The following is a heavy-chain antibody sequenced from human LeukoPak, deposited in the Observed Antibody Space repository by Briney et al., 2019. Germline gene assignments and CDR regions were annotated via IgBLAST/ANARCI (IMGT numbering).Heavy chain of an antibody. D-gene: IGHD2-2*02. Sequence: GASVKVSCKASGGTFSSYAISWVRQAPGQGLEWMGGIIPIFGTANYAQKFQGRVTITADESTSTAYMELSSLRSEDTAVYYCARKARYCSSTSCYTGGYYFDYWGQGTLVTVSS. CDR1: GGTFSSYA. CDR3: ARKARYCSSTSCYTGGYYFDY. J-gene: IGHJ4*02. CDR2: IIPIFGTA. V-gene: IGHV1-69*13.